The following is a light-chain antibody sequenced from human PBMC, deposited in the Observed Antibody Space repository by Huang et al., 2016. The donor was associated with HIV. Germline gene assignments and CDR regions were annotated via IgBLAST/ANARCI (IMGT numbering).Light chain of an antibody. CDR2: GAS. CDR3: QQYNNWPPWT. CDR1: QGVVNN. V-gene: IGKV3D-15*01. J-gene: IGKJ1*01. Sequence: EIVMTQSPGTLSVSPGERATLSCRASQGVVNNVAWYQQKPGQTPRLLIHGASTRATGIPARFSGSASGTEFTLTISSLQTEDFAMYYCQQYNNWPPWTFGQGT.